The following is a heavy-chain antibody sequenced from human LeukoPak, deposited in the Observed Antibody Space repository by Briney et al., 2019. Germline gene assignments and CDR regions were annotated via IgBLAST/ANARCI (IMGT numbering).Heavy chain of an antibody. D-gene: IGHD3-22*01. Sequence: SETLSLTCTVSGDSINSLDLWSWVRQPPGKGLEWIGEMYLSGTTHSNPSVKSRVTISIDKSKNQFFLNLSSVTAADTAVYYCVGLVGRYSSGLYYYYFDYWGQGTLVTVSS. CDR3: VGLVGRYSSGLYYYYFDY. J-gene: IGHJ4*02. CDR2: MYLSGTT. V-gene: IGHV4-4*02. CDR1: GDSINSLDL.